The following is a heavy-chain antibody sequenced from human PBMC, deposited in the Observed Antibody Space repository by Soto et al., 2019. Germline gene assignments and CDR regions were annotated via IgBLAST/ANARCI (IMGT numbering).Heavy chain of an antibody. J-gene: IGHJ6*02. Sequence: GGSLRLSCAASGFTFSSYAMSWVRQAPGKGLEWVSAISGSGGSTYYADSVKGRFTISRDNSKNTLYLQMNSLRAEDTAVYYCAIQKGDSSGWSYDYDGMDVWGQGTTVTVSS. CDR1: GFTFSSYA. CDR3: AIQKGDSSGWSYDYDGMDV. CDR2: ISGSGGST. D-gene: IGHD6-19*01. V-gene: IGHV3-23*01.